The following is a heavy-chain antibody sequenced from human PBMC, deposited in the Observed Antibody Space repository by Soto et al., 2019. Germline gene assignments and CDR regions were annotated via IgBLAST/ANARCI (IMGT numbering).Heavy chain of an antibody. D-gene: IGHD2-21*01. J-gene: IGHJ6*02. Sequence: QVQVVGSGGGVVRPGRSLRLSCAASGFNFNNYAMHWVRQAPGKGLEWVAVVSFDGTNTYYADSVKGRFTISRDSSNNTVSLQMNGLTSEDTAAYYCAKAGWGGDYYYGLDVWGQGTTVTVSS. CDR1: GFNFNNYA. CDR3: AKAGWGGDYYYGLDV. CDR2: VSFDGTNT. V-gene: IGHV3-30*18.